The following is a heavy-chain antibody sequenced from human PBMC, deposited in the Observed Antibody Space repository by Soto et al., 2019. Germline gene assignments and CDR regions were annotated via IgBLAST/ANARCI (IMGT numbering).Heavy chain of an antibody. CDR1: GGSFSGYY. D-gene: IGHD5-12*01. Sequence: SETLSLTCAVYGGSFSGYYWSWIRQPPGKGLEWIGEINHSGSTNYNPSLKSRVTISVDTSKNQFSLKLSSVTAADTAVYYCARAEYSGYDVYFDYWGQGTLVTVS. J-gene: IGHJ4*02. CDR2: INHSGST. V-gene: IGHV4-34*01. CDR3: ARAEYSGYDVYFDY.